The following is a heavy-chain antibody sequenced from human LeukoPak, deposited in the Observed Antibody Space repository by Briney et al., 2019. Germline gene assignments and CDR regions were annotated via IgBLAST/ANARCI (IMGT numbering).Heavy chain of an antibody. Sequence: SETLSLTCTVSGGSISGYYWSWIRQPPGKGLEWIGYIYYSGSTYYNPSLKSRVTISVDTSKNQFSLKLSSVTAADTAVYYCARGWSQGAFDIWGQGTMVTVSS. D-gene: IGHD2-8*01. CDR2: IYYSGST. CDR3: ARGWSQGAFDI. J-gene: IGHJ3*02. V-gene: IGHV4-59*01. CDR1: GGSISGYY.